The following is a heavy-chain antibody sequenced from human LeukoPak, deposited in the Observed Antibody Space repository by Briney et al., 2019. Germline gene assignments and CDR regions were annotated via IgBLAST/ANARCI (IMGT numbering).Heavy chain of an antibody. J-gene: IGHJ6*02. Sequence: SQTLSLTCALSGDSFSSNSVTWNWLRQSPSRGLEWPVRTYYRSKWYNDYAVSVKSRITINPDTSKNQFSLQLNSVTPEDTAVYYCARGGYCSSTSCFGYYYGMDVWGQGTTVTVSS. CDR3: ARGGYCSSTSCFGYYYGMDV. D-gene: IGHD2-2*01. CDR2: TYYRSKWYN. V-gene: IGHV6-1*01. CDR1: GDSFSSNSVT.